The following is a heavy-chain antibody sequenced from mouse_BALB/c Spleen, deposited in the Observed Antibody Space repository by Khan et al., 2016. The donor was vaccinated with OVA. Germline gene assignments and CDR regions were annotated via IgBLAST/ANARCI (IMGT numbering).Heavy chain of an antibody. D-gene: IGHD2-12*01. CDR2: INPSTGYT. V-gene: IGHV1-7*01. CDR1: GYTFTSYW. J-gene: IGHJ3*01. CDR3: ARRGLYCIFPY. Sequence: VQLVESGAELAKPGASVKMSCKASGYTFTSYWMHWIKQRPGQGLEWIGYINPSTGYTKYNQKFKDKATLTTDTSSSTAYMQLSSLTSEDSAVYYCARRGLYCIFPYWGQGTLGTVSA.